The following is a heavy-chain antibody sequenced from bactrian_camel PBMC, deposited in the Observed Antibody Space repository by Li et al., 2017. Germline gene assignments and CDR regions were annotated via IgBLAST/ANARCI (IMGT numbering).Heavy chain of an antibody. CDR3: AARGPYCYTKLSVADFTY. D-gene: IGHD2*01. CDR2: IATGSGNT. Sequence: VQLVESGGGSVQAGGSLRLSCASSEPAFSRRCMGWFRQAPGKEREGVARIATGSGNTYYADSVKGRFTISQDNAKNTVYLQMNSLKPEDTAMYYCAARGPYCYTKLSVADFTYWGQGTQVTVS. J-gene: IGHJ6*01. V-gene: IGHV3S40*01. CDR1: EPAFSRRC.